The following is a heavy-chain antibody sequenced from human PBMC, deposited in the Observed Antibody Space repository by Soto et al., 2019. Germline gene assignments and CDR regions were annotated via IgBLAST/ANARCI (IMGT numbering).Heavy chain of an antibody. J-gene: IGHJ4*02. V-gene: IGHV3-23*01. Sequence: PGGSLRLSCAASGFTFSSYAMSWVRQAPGKGLEWVSAISGSGGSTYYADSVKGRFTISRDNSKNTLYLQMNSLRAEDTAVYYCAKSGVLCSSTSCHPKNQARGSHIDYWGQGTLVTVSS. CDR1: GFTFSSYA. CDR2: ISGSGGST. D-gene: IGHD2-2*01. CDR3: AKSGVLCSSTSCHPKNQARGSHIDY.